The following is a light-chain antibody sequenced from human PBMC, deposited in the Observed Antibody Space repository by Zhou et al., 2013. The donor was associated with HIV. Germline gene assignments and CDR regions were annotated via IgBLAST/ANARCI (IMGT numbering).Light chain of an antibody. CDR3: QQYESPPWT. Sequence: DIQMTQSPSTLSASIGDRVAVTCRASQNVSSWLAWYQQKPGKAPRLLIYKASSLQSGVPSRFRGSGSGTEFTLTITSLQSEDFATYYCQQYESPPWTFGQGTKVEIK. V-gene: IGKV1-5*03. CDR2: KAS. CDR1: QNVSSW. J-gene: IGKJ1*01.